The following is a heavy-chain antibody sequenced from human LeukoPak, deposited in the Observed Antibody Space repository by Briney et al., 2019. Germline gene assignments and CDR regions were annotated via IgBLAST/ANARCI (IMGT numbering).Heavy chain of an antibody. CDR3: AKGKINHNGAFDA. CDR2: ISDSGGST. V-gene: IGHV3-23*01. D-gene: IGHD2-8*01. Sequence: PGGSLRLSCAASGFTFSSHDMSWVRQAPGKGLERVSGISDSGGSTFYADSVKGRFTISRDNSKKKLFLQVDSLRVEDTAVYYCAKGKINHNGAFDAWGQGTRVTVSS. CDR1: GFTFSSHD. J-gene: IGHJ3*01.